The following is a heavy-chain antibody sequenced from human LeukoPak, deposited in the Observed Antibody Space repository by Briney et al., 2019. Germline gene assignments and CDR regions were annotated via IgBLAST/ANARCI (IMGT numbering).Heavy chain of an antibody. V-gene: IGHV3-7*03. CDR1: GFTFSSYW. CDR3: ARDQVYSGSYLRYFQQ. D-gene: IGHD1-26*01. CDR2: IRPDGSEK. Sequence: GGSLRLSCAASGFTFSSYWMTWVRQAPGKGLEWVANIRPDGSEKCYADSMKGRFTGSRDNAKNSLYLQINSLRAEDTAVYYCARDQVYSGSYLRYFQQWGQGTLVTVSS. J-gene: IGHJ1*01.